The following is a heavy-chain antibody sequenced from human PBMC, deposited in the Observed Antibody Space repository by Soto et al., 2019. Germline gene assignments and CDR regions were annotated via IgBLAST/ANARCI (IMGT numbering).Heavy chain of an antibody. J-gene: IGHJ3*02. CDR1: GFTFSSYA. D-gene: IGHD3-10*01. CDR3: ARDEGPMVRGVIGAFDI. Sequence: ESGGGVVQPGRSLRLSCAASGFTFSSYAMHWVRQAPGKGLEWVAVISYDGSNKYYADSVKGRFTISRDNSKNTLYPQMNSLRAEDTAVYYWARDEGPMVRGVIGAFDIWGQGTMVTVSS. CDR2: ISYDGSNK. V-gene: IGHV3-30-3*01.